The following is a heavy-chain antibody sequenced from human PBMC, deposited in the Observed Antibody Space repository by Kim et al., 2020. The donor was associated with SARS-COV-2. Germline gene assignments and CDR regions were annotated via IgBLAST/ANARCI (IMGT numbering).Heavy chain of an antibody. CDR2: GST. J-gene: IGHJ5*02. V-gene: IGHV3-23*01. Sequence: GSTYYADSVKGRFTISRDNSKNTLYLQMNSLRAEDTAVYYCAKPVGATQAWGQGTLVTVSS. CDR3: AKPVGATQA. D-gene: IGHD1-26*01.